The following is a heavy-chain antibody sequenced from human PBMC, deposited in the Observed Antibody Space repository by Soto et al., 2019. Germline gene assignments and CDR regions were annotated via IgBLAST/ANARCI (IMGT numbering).Heavy chain of an antibody. V-gene: IGHV4-4*02. J-gene: IGHJ6*02. Sequence: QVQLQESGPGLVQPSGTLSLTCAVSGDSITGDNWWSWVRQPPGKGLEWIGEIHHSGATNYNPSLKSRVHISVDKSKTQFSLKLNSVTAADTAMFYCATQGFYRMGVWGRGTTVTVSS. CDR1: GDSITGDNW. CDR3: ATQGFYRMGV. CDR2: IHHSGAT.